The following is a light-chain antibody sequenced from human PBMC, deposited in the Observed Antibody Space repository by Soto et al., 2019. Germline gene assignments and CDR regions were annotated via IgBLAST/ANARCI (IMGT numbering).Light chain of an antibody. J-gene: IGLJ3*02. CDR2: GNS. V-gene: IGLV1-40*01. CDR1: SSNIGAGYD. Sequence: QSVLTQPPSVSGAPGQRVTISCTGSSSNIGAGYDVHWYQQLPGTAPKLLIYGNSKRPSGVPDRFSGSKSGTSASLAITGLQAEDEADYYCQSYDSSLSDWVFGGGTKLTVL. CDR3: QSYDSSLSDWV.